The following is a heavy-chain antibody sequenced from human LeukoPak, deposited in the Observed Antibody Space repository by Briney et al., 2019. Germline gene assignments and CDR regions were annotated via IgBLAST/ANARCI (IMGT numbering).Heavy chain of an antibody. CDR2: ISGSGGST. CDR3: AKTSRELLQLFDY. Sequence: GGSLRLSCAASGFTFSSYAMSWVRQAPGKGLEWVSAISGSGGSTYYADSVEGRFTIPRDNSKNTLYLQMNSLRAEDTAVYYCAKTSRELLQLFDYWGQGTLVTVSS. D-gene: IGHD1-26*01. V-gene: IGHV3-23*01. J-gene: IGHJ4*02. CDR1: GFTFSSYA.